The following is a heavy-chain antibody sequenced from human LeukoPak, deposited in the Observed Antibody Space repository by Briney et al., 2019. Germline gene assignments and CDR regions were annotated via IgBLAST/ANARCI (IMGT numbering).Heavy chain of an antibody. CDR2: INEDGSNK. D-gene: IGHD6-19*01. CDR3: TRVIGAVPGYFDYFDF. V-gene: IGHV3-7*01. J-gene: IGHJ4*02. CDR1: GFSFSNHY. Sequence: EPGGSLRLSCTASGFSFSNHYMRWIRQAPGKGLEWVANINEDGSNKWHLGSVKGRFTVSRDNARNSLYLQMDSLRVEDTAVYYCTRVIGAVPGYFDYFDFWGQGVLGTVSS.